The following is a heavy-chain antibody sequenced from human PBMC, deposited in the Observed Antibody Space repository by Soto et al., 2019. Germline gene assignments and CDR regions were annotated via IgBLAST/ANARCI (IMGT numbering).Heavy chain of an antibody. J-gene: IGHJ4*02. Sequence: EVQLMESGGGLVQPGGSLRLSCAASGFSFSASWMAWVRQAPGKGLEWVADIKQDGSEKNYVDSVKGRVTVSRDNDQNYLYLQINSLRAEDTAVYYCEREPYYGASDYWGLETLVTVSS. CDR2: IKQDGSEK. CDR3: EREPYYGASDY. CDR1: GFSFSASW. D-gene: IGHD3-10*01. V-gene: IGHV3-7*01.